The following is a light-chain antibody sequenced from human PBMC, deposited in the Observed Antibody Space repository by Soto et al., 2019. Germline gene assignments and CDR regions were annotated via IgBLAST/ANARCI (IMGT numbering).Light chain of an antibody. Sequence: EIVMTQSPATLSVSPGERATISCRASQSVSSNLAWYQQKPGQAPRLLIYGASTWATGIPSRFSGSGSGTEFTLTISSLQSEDFAAYYCQQYNKWPLTFGGGTKVEIK. CDR3: QQYNKWPLT. CDR2: GAS. CDR1: QSVSSN. V-gene: IGKV3-15*01. J-gene: IGKJ4*01.